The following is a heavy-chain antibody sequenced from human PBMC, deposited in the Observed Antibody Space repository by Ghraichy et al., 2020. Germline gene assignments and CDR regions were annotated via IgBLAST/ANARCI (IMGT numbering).Heavy chain of an antibody. V-gene: IGHV4-39*02. CDR2: IYYSGSV. CDR3: ATVITGFAGGFHYYYGMDV. J-gene: IGHJ6*02. D-gene: IGHD3-16*01. CDR1: GGSISNSGYS. Sequence: SETLSLTCSVSGGSISNSGYSWTWIRQSPGKGLEWIGMIYYSGSVSYSPSLKSRATISADTSKESFSLKLRSVTAADTAVYYCATVITGFAGGFHYYYGMDVWGQGTTVIVSS.